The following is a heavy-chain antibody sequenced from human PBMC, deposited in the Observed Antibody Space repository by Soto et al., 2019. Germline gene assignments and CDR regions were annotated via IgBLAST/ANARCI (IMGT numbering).Heavy chain of an antibody. CDR1: GFTFSSFT. J-gene: IGHJ4*02. Sequence: PGGSLRLSCAASGFTFSSFTMNWVRQAPGKGLEWVASKSRSSIYIYYSDSVKGRVTISRDNAKNSLYLQMNSLRAEDTAIYYCAREELDYWGQGTLVTVSS. D-gene: IGHD1-1*01. CDR3: AREELDY. CDR2: KSRSSIYI. V-gene: IGHV3-21*01.